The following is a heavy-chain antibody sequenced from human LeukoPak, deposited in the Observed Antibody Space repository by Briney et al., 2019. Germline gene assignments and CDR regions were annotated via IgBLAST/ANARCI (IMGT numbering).Heavy chain of an antibody. V-gene: IGHV1-18*01. Sequence: ASVKVSCEASGYTFTSYGISWVRQAPGQGLEWMGWISAYNGNTNYAQKLQGRVTMTTDTSTSTAYVELRSLRSDDTAVYYCARVSSSWYYIDYWGQGTLVTVSS. J-gene: IGHJ4*02. CDR1: GYTFTSYG. CDR3: ARVSSSWYYIDY. CDR2: ISAYNGNT. D-gene: IGHD6-13*01.